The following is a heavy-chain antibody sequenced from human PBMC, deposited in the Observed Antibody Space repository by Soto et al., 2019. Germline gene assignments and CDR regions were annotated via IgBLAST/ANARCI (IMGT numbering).Heavy chain of an antibody. Sequence: RRLSCAASGFTFSSYAMSWVRQAPGKGLEWVSAISGSGGSTYYADSVKGRFTISRDNSKNTLYLQMNSLRAEDTAVYYCAKQGDYGSYYFDYWGQGTLVTVSS. V-gene: IGHV3-23*01. CDR2: ISGSGGST. CDR3: AKQGDYGSYYFDY. CDR1: GFTFSSYA. J-gene: IGHJ4*02. D-gene: IGHD4-17*01.